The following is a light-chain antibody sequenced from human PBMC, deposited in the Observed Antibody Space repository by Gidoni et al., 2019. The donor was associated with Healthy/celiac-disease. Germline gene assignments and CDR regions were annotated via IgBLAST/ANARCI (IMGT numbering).Light chain of an antibody. CDR3: SSYAGSNNVV. CDR1: SY. J-gene: IGLJ2*01. Sequence: QSALTQPPSASGSPGQSGTISCTGTSYVSWYQQHPGKAPKLMIYEVSKRPSGVPDRFSGSKSGNTASLTVSGLQAEDEADYYCSSYAGSNNVVFGGGTKLTVL. CDR2: EVS. V-gene: IGLV2-8*01.